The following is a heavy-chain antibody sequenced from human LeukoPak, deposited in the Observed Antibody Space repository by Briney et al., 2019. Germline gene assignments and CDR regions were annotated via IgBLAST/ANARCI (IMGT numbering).Heavy chain of an antibody. D-gene: IGHD2-15*01. V-gene: IGHV1-18*01. Sequence: GASVKVSCKASGYTFTGYGISWVRQAPGQGLEWMGWISAYNGNTNYAQKLQGRVTMTTDTSTSTAYMELRSLRSDDTAVYYCARVGGYCSGGSCHDYWGQGTLVTVSS. CDR2: ISAYNGNT. CDR3: ARVGGYCSGGSCHDY. CDR1: GYTFTGYG. J-gene: IGHJ4*02.